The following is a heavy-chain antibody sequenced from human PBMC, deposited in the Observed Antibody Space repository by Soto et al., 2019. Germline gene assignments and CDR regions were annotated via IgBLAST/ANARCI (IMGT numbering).Heavy chain of an antibody. V-gene: IGHV4-61*01. CDR2: IYYSGST. D-gene: IGHD6-13*01. CDR1: GDSVSSNSYY. CDR3: ARAWKQPWGGMDF. Sequence: QVQLQESGPRLVKPSETLSLTCTVSGDSVSSNSYYWSWIRQPPGKGLEFIGYIYYSGSTNYNPSLKIRVTISLDTSKNQFSLRLSSVTAADTAVYYCARAWKQPWGGMDFWVPGTTVTVSS. J-gene: IGHJ6*02.